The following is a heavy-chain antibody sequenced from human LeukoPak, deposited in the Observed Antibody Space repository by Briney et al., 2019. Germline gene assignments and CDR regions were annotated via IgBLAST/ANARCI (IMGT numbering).Heavy chain of an antibody. CDR3: ARVHYYDSSAYYPLDY. J-gene: IGHJ4*02. D-gene: IGHD3-22*01. CDR1: EFSVGSNY. V-gene: IGHV3-30*03. Sequence: GGSLRLSCAASEFSVGSNYMTWVRQAPGKGLEWVAVISYDGSNKYYADSVKGRFTISRDNAKNSLYLQMNSLRAEDTAFYHCARVHYYDSSAYYPLDYWGRGTLVTVSS. CDR2: ISYDGSNK.